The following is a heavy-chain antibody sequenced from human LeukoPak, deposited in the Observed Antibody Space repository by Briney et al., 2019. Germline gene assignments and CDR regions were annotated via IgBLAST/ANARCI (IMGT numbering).Heavy chain of an antibody. CDR1: GFTFSSNY. D-gene: IGHD3-10*02. CDR2: IYSGGST. CDR3: AREVDGVTMYY. V-gene: IGHV3-66*01. Sequence: VQPGGSLRLSCAASGFTFSSNYMSWVRPAPGKGLEWVSVIYSGGSTYYADSVKGRFTISRDNSKNTLYLQMNSLRAEDTAVYYCAREVDGVTMYYWGQGTLVTVSS. J-gene: IGHJ4*02.